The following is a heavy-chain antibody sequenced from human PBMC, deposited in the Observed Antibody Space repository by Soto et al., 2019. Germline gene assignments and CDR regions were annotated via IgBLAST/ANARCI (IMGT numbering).Heavy chain of an antibody. V-gene: IGHV4-30-4*02. CDR3: ARDEPYYYGMDV. Sequence: PSDTLSLTCSVSCGSITNTDYYWNWIRGSRGKGLDWSGSIDYSGSTYYNPSLKSRVIISANTSKNLFSLKLRSVTAADTALYFCARDEPYYYGMDVWGQGTTVNVSS. CDR2: IDYSGST. CDR1: CGSITNTDYY. J-gene: IGHJ6*02.